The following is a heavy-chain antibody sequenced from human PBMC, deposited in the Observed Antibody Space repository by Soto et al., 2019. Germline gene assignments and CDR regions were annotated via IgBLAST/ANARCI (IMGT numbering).Heavy chain of an antibody. Sequence: WASVEVSCKASGGTFSSYAISWVRQAPGQGLEWMGGIIPIFGTANYAQKFQGRVTITADESTSTAYMELSSLRSEDTAVYYCARTGLAASSSDYYGMDVWGQGTTVTVSS. CDR2: IIPIFGTA. D-gene: IGHD6-6*01. J-gene: IGHJ6*02. CDR1: GGTFSSYA. V-gene: IGHV1-69*13. CDR3: ARTGLAASSSDYYGMDV.